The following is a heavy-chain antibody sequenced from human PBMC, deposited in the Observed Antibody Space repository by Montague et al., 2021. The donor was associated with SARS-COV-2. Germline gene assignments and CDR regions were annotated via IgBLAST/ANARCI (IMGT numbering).Heavy chain of an antibody. J-gene: IGHJ3*02. CDR1: GASFSGYY. CDR2: INHSGST. CDR3: AMPMVRGFSRAFDI. V-gene: IGHV4-34*01. D-gene: IGHD3-10*01. Sequence: SETLSLTCAVYGASFSGYYWSWILRPPGERLEWIGGINHSGSTNYNPSLKSRVTISVDTYKNQFSLQLISVTAADTAVYYCAMPMVRGFSRAFDIWGQGIMVTVSS.